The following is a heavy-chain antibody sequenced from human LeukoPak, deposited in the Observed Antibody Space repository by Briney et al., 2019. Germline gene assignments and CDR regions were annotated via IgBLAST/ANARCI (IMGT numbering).Heavy chain of an antibody. J-gene: IGHJ4*02. CDR2: INWHGRA. V-gene: IGHV3-43*01. CDR1: GFTFEDYT. Sequence: PGGSLRLSCAAYGFTFEDYTLHWVRQAPGKTLEWVALINWHGRAYYRESVMGRFTISMDKSKNALYLQMHTLRSEDTAFYYCVKDLSYESSGSVFDYWGQGTLVTVSS. D-gene: IGHD3-22*01. CDR3: VKDLSYESSGSVFDY.